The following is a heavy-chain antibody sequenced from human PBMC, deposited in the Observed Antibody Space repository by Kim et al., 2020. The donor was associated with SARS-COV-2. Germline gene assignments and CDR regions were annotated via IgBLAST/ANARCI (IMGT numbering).Heavy chain of an antibody. CDR3: AKDSMVRPIRFDY. D-gene: IGHD3-10*01. CDR1: GFTFSSYA. J-gene: IGHJ4*02. V-gene: IGHV3-23*01. Sequence: GGSLRLSCAASGFTFSSYAMSWVRQAPGKGLEWVSAISGSGGSTYYADSVKGRFTNSRDNSKNTLYLQMNSLRAEDTAVYYCAKDSMVRPIRFDYWGQGTLVTVSS. CDR2: ISGSGGST.